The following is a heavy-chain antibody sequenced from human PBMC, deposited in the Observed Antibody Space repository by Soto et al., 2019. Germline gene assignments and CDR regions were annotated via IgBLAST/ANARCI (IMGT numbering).Heavy chain of an antibody. CDR3: AKCGGSSASWVWYFDL. Sequence: EVQLLESGGGLVQPGGSLRLACAASGFTFSSYAMSWVRQAPGKGLEWVSGISGSSGSTYYADFVKGRFTISRDNSKNTRYLQMNSLRAEDTALYYCAKCGGSSASWVWYFDLWGRGTLVTVSS. V-gene: IGHV3-23*01. CDR1: GFTFSSYA. CDR2: ISGSSGST. D-gene: IGHD2-15*01. J-gene: IGHJ2*01.